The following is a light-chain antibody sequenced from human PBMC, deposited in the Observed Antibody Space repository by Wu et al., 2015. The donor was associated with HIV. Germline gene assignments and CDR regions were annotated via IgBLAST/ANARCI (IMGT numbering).Light chain of an antibody. CDR2: DAS. CDR1: QSLSTNY. J-gene: IGKJ1*01. CDR3: QQYGISPWT. Sequence: EIVLTQSPGTLSLSPGERATLSCRASQSLSTNYLAWYQHQPGQAPRLLIYDASSRASGIPDRFSGSGSGTDFTLTISRVEPEDFAVYYCQQYGISPWTFGQGTKVEIK. V-gene: IGKV3-20*01.